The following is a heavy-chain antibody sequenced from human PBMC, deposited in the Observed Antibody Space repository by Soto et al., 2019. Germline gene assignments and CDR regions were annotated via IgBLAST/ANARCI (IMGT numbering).Heavy chain of an antibody. J-gene: IGHJ5*02. CDR2: ISLYSDGT. D-gene: IGHD2-2*01. V-gene: IGHV1-18*01. CDR3: ARVVPGAEAWFGP. CDR1: GYTFSNYG. Sequence: QVQLVQSGGEVKRPGALVKVSCKTSGYTFSNYGITWVRQAPGQPLEWLGWISLYSDGTNYAQKFQGRVSMPTDTSTTTAYMELRSLRSDDTAVYYCARVVPGAEAWFGPWGQGTLVTVSS.